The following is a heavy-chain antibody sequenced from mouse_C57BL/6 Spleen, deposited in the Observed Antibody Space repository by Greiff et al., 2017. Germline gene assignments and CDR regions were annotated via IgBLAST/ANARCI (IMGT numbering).Heavy chain of an antibody. Sequence: VHLVESGPGLVAPSQSLSITCTVSGFSLTSYGVHWVRQPPGKGLEWLVVIWSDGSTTYNSALKSRLSISKDNTKSQVFLKMNSLQTDDTAMYYCTRLGYDSSYDAMDYWGQGTSVTVSS. V-gene: IGHV2-6*03. J-gene: IGHJ4*01. CDR1: GFSLTSYG. CDR3: TRLGYDSSYDAMDY. CDR2: IWSDGST. D-gene: IGHD1-1*01.